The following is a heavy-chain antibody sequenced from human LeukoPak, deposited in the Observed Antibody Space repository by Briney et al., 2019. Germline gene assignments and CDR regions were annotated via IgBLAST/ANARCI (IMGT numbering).Heavy chain of an antibody. CDR1: GGSISSYY. V-gene: IGHV4-59*01. CDR3: ARGGKRWLQP. J-gene: IGHJ4*02. CDR2: IYYSGST. D-gene: IGHD5-24*01. Sequence: SETLSLTCTVSGGSISSYYWSWLRQPPGKGLEWIGYIYYSGSTNYNPSLTSRVTISVDTSKNQFSLKLSSVTAADTAVYYCARGGKRWLQPWGQGTLVTVSS.